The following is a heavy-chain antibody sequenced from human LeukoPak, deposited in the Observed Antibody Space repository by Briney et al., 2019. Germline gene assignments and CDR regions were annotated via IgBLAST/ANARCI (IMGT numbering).Heavy chain of an antibody. V-gene: IGHV4-31*03. CDR1: GGSINSGGYY. Sequence: SETLSLTCTASGGSINSGGYYWSWIRQHPGKGLEWIGYIYYSGSTYYNPSLKSRVTISVDTSKNQFSLKLSSVTAADTAVYYCARDRSSSPGYFDLWGRGTLVTVSS. D-gene: IGHD6-6*01. J-gene: IGHJ2*01. CDR3: ARDRSSSPGYFDL. CDR2: IYYSGST.